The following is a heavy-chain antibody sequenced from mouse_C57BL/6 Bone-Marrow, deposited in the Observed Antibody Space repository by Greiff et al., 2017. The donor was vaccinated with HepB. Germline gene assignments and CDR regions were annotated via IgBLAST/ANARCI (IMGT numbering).Heavy chain of an antibody. D-gene: IGHD1-1*01. CDR3: TGGTTVPAGDY. Sequence: EVQLQESGGGLVQPGGSMKLSCVASGFTFSNYWMNWVRQSPEKGLEWVAQIRLKSDNYATHYAESVKGRFTISRDDSKSSVYLQLNKLRAEDTGIYYCTGGTTVPAGDYWGQGTTLTVSS. CDR1: GFTFSNYW. CDR2: IRLKSDNYAT. V-gene: IGHV6-3*01. J-gene: IGHJ2*01.